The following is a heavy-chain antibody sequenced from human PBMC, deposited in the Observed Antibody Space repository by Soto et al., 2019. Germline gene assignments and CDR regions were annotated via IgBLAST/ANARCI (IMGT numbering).Heavy chain of an antibody. D-gene: IGHD1-7*01. J-gene: IGHJ4*02. CDR1: GVSLTSGNW. CDR2: IFHDGTA. Sequence: SETLSLTCAVSGVSLTSGNWWTWVRQSPQKGLEYIGEIFHDGTANYYPSFERRVAMSVDTSKNQFSLKLTSVTAADTAVYYCASRDPGTSVDYWGQGTLVTVSS. CDR3: ASRDPGTSVDY. V-gene: IGHV4-4*02.